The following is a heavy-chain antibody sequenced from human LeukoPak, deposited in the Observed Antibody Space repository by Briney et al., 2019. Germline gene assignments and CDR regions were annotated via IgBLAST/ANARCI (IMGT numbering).Heavy chain of an antibody. CDR1: GFTFSNYW. D-gene: IGHD6-19*01. Sequence: PGGSLRLSCAASGFTFSNYWMHWVRQAPGEGLVWVSRISSAGNSTSYADSVKGRFTISRDNAKNTLYLQMKSLRDEDTAVYYCARAQAVAGTGGFDPWGQGTLVTVSS. V-gene: IGHV3-74*01. CDR2: ISSAGNST. J-gene: IGHJ5*02. CDR3: ARAQAVAGTGGFDP.